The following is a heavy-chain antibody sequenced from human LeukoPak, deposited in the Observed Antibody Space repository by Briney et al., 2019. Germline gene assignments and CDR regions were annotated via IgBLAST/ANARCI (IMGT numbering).Heavy chain of an antibody. D-gene: IGHD6-19*01. CDR1: GGSISSSSYY. Sequence: SETLSLTCTVSGGSISSSSYYWGWIRQPPGKGLEWIGSIYYSGSTYYNPSPKSRVTISVDTSKNQFSLKLSSVTAADTAVYYCARLGSSGWYTNYWFDPWGQGTLVTVSS. V-gene: IGHV4-39*01. CDR3: ARLGSSGWYTNYWFDP. J-gene: IGHJ5*02. CDR2: IYYSGST.